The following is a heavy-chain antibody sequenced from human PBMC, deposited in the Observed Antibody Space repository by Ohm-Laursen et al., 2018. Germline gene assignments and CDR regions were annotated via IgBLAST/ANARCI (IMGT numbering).Heavy chain of an antibody. CDR1: GFTFSNYA. D-gene: IGHD2-15*01. Sequence: GSLRLSCTASGFTFSNYAMSWVRLAPGKGLEWVSSIGGSGTNTNYADSVKGRLTISRDNSKNTLYLQINSLRAEDTAVYYCAKSQGRVYYNGMDVWGQGTTVTVSS. CDR2: IGGSGTNT. V-gene: IGHV3-23*01. CDR3: AKSQGRVYYNGMDV. J-gene: IGHJ6*02.